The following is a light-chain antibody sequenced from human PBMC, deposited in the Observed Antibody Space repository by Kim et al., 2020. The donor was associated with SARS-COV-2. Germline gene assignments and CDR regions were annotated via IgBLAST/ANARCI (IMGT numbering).Light chain of an antibody. CDR1: QGIRND. CDR2: SAS. CDR3: LQDYNYPLT. V-gene: IGKV1-6*01. J-gene: IGKJ1*01. Sequence: AIQMTQSPSSLSASVGDRVTITCRASQGIRNDLAWYQQKPGNAPKLLIYSASSLQSGVPSRFSGSGSGTDSTLTISSLQPEDFATYYCLQDYNYPLTFGQGTKVDIK.